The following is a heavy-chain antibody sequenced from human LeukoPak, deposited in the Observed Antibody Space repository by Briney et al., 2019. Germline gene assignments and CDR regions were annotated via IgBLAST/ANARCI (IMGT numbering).Heavy chain of an antibody. CDR1: GFIVSTNY. Sequence: PGGSLRLSCAASGFIVSTNYMTWVRQAPGKGLEWVSGISSGGTTYYADSVKGRFTISRDSSKNTLYLQMNSLRAEDTAVYYCARPSGIAVLTWGQGTLVTVSS. J-gene: IGHJ5*02. V-gene: IGHV3-53*01. D-gene: IGHD6-19*01. CDR2: ISSGGTT. CDR3: ARPSGIAVLT.